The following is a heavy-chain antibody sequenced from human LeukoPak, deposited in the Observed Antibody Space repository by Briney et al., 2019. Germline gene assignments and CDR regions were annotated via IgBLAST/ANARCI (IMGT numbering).Heavy chain of an antibody. V-gene: IGHV4-34*01. CDR1: GGSFSGYY. D-gene: IGHD6-13*01. J-gene: IGHJ4*02. CDR2: INHSGST. Sequence: SETLSLTCAVYGGSFSGYYWSWIRQPPGKGLEWIGEINHSGSTNYNPSLKSRVTISVDTSKNQFSLKLSSVTAADTAVYYCAGIAAATFDYWGQGTLVTVSS. CDR3: AGIAAATFDY.